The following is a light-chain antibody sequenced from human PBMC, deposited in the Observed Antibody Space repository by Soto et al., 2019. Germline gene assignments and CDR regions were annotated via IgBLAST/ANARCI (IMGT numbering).Light chain of an antibody. CDR2: GVS. V-gene: IGKV3-15*01. CDR1: EGVSSN. CDR3: QQYNKWPLT. J-gene: IGKJ4*01. Sequence: EIVVTQSPATLSVSPGGRATLSCRASEGVSSNLAWYQQKPGQAPRLLIYGVSTRATGTPARFSGSESGTEFTLTISSLQSEYFAVYYCQQYNKWPLTFGGGTKVEIK.